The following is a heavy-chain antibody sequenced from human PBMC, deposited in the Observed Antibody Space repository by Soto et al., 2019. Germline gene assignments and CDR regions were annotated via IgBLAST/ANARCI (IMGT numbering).Heavy chain of an antibody. Sequence: QVQLQESGPRLVKPSETLSLTCAVSGDSITSHHWSWVRQSPGKGLECMGWIHYSGNYIYNPSLRGRIRRSLDTARSQFSLMLTSVTAADTAVDYCARLPNIGPNPPFDHWGQGILVTVSS. V-gene: IGHV4-59*08. CDR3: ARLPNIGPNPPFDH. J-gene: IGHJ4*02. CDR2: IHYSGNY. CDR1: GDSITSHH. D-gene: IGHD2-15*01.